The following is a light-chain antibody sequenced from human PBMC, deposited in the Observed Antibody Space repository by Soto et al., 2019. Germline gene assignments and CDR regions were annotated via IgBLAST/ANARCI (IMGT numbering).Light chain of an antibody. CDR3: QQYDSYSLRT. Sequence: DIQMTQSPSTLSASVGDRVTITCRASQTITTSLAWYQQKPGKAPKLLIYKASSLESGDPSRFSGSGSAREFTLTISSLQPDDFATYYCQQYDSYSLRTFGQGPRVEI. V-gene: IGKV1-5*03. CDR2: KAS. J-gene: IGKJ1*01. CDR1: QTITTS.